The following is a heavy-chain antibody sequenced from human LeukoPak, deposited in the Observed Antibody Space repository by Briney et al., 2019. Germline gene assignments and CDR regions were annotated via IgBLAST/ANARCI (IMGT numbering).Heavy chain of an antibody. V-gene: IGHV4-30-4*08. Sequence: SQTLSLTCTVSGGSISSGDYYWSWNRQPPGKGLEWIGEINHSGSTNYNPSLKSRVTISVDTSKNQFSLKLSSVTAADTAVYYCARGRDFWSGYSRYYYYYYMDVWGKGTTVTVSS. J-gene: IGHJ6*03. CDR1: GGSISSGDYY. CDR3: ARGRDFWSGYSRYYYYYYMDV. D-gene: IGHD3-3*01. CDR2: INHSGST.